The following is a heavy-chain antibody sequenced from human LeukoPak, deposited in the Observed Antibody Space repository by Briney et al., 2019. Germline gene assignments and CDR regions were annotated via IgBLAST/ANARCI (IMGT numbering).Heavy chain of an antibody. CDR3: AKFYYSGTGSDEWFDP. D-gene: IGHD3-10*01. Sequence: GASVKVSCKASGYTFTGYYMHWVRQAAGQGLEWMGWIDPKSGATKYAQKFQGRVTMTRDTSIGTVYMELSRLRSDDTAVYYCAKFYYSGTGSDEWFDPWGQGTLVTVSS. V-gene: IGHV1-2*02. CDR1: GYTFTGYY. CDR2: IDPKSGAT. J-gene: IGHJ5*02.